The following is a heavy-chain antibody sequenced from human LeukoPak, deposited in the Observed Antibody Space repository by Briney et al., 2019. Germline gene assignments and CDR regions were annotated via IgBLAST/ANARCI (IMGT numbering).Heavy chain of an antibody. J-gene: IGHJ4*02. CDR2: IYYSGST. D-gene: IGHD3-22*01. Sequence: SETLSLTCTVSGGSISSSSYYWGWIRQPPGKELEWIGSIYYSGSTYYNPSLKSRVTISVDTSKNQFSLKLSSVTAADTAVYYCARGKSKLSMIVVVTKSLSFDYWGQGTLVTVSS. CDR3: ARGKSKLSMIVVVTKSLSFDY. V-gene: IGHV4-39*07. CDR1: GGSISSSSYY.